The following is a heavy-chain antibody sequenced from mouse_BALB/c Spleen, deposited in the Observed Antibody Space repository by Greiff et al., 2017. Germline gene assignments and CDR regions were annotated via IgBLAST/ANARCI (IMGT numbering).Heavy chain of an antibody. D-gene: IGHD1-1*01. Sequence: QVQLQQSGAELVRPGTSVKVSCKASGYAFTNYLIEWVKQRPGQGLEWIGVINPGSGGTNYNEKFKGKATLTADKSSSTAYMQLSSLTSDDSAVYFCARDYCSSYYFDYWGQGTTLTVSS. CDR2: INPGSGGT. CDR1: GYAFTNYL. V-gene: IGHV1-54*01. CDR3: ARDYCSSYYFDY. J-gene: IGHJ2*01.